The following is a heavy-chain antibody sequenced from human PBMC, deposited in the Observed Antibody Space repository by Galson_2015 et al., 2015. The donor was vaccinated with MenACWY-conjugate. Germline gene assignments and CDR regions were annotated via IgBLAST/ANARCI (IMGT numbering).Heavy chain of an antibody. Sequence: ETLSRPCTVSGGSISSSRYYWGWGRPPPGEGLGWIGSIYYNGNTFYNPSLKSRVTIYVDTSKNQFSRKLSSVTAADVAMYYWARDTHLGVWGQGTTVTVSS. CDR1: GGSISSSRYY. CDR2: IYYNGNT. V-gene: IGHV4-39*07. J-gene: IGHJ6*02. CDR3: ARDTHLGV.